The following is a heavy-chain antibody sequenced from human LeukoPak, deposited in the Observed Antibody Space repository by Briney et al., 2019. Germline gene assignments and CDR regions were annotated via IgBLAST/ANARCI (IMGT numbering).Heavy chain of an antibody. V-gene: IGHV1-46*01. J-gene: IGHJ4*02. CDR2: INPSGGST. D-gene: IGHD3-10*01. CDR3: ARGGFGELSFDY. Sequence: ASVKVSCKASGYTFTSYYMHWVRQAPGQGLEWMGIINPSGGSTSYAQKLQGRVTMTTDTSTSTAYMELRSLRSDDTAVYYCARGGFGELSFDYWGQGTLVTVSS. CDR1: GYTFTSYY.